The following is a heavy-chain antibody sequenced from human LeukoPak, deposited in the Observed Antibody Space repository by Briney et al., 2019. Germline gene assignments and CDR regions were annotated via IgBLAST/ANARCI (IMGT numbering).Heavy chain of an antibody. CDR2: ISSSSSYI. CDR3: ARDLHGLWLVIAPYYYMDV. CDR1: GFTFSSYS. V-gene: IGHV3-21*01. Sequence: PGGSLRLSCAASGFTFSSYSMNWVRQAPGKGLEWVSSISSSSSYIYYADSVKGRFTISRDNAKNSLYLQMNSLRAEDTAVYYCARDLHGLWLVIAPYYYMDVWGKGTTVTVSS. D-gene: IGHD6-19*01. J-gene: IGHJ6*03.